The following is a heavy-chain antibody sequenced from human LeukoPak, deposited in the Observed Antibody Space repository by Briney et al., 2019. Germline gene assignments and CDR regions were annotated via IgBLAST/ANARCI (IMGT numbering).Heavy chain of an antibody. J-gene: IGHJ4*02. CDR1: GGSISSYY. D-gene: IGHD3-22*01. V-gene: IGHV4-34*01. CDR2: INHSGST. CDR3: ARADSSLLIDY. Sequence: SETLSLTCTVSGGSISSYYGSWIRQPPGKGLEWIGEINHSGSTNYNPSLKSRVTISVDTSKNQFSLKLSSVTAADTAVYYCARADSSLLIDYWGQGTLVTVSS.